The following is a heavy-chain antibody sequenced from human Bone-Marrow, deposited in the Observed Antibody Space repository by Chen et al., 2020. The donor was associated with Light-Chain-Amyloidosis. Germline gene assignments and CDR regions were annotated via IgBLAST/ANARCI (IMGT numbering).Heavy chain of an antibody. V-gene: IGHV3-74*01. D-gene: IGHD6-19*01. CDR1: GFTLSSHW. CDR2: INYDGSSL. CDR3: TREASSDDGFDF. J-gene: IGHJ3*01. Sequence: EVQLVESGGGLVQPGGSLRLSCAASGFTLSSHWMHWVRQGPGKGLVWVARINYDGSSLNYAYSVRGRFVISRDNAKNTLYLQMNSLGVDDTAFYYCTREASSDDGFDFWGQGTVVTVSS.